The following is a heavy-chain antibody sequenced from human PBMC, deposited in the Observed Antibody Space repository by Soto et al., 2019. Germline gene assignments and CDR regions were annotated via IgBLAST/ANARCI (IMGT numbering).Heavy chain of an antibody. V-gene: IGHV3-7*01. D-gene: IGHD2-2*01. CDR1: GFTFSSYW. CDR2: IKQDGSEK. CDR3: AREGEDIVVVRDYYYYYYMDV. Sequence: GGSLRLSCAASGFTFSSYWMSWVRQAPGKGLEWVANIKQDGSEKYYVDSVKGRFTISRDNAKNSLYLQMNSLRAEDTAVYYCAREGEDIVVVRDYYYYYYMDVWGKGTTVTVSS. J-gene: IGHJ6*03.